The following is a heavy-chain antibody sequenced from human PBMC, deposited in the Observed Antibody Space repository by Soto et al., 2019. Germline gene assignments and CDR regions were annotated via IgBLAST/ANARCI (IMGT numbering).Heavy chain of an antibody. J-gene: IGHJ5*02. Sequence: QLQLQESGPGLVKPSETLSLTCTVSGGSIRTGTYYWAWIRQTPGKALEGIGRVYYSGSTEYNPSLKIRMPLTVDSSKINYALKLSAVTVADIAVYYCVADLAFCGGVCHSGPGNWFDLWGQGSLVTVCS. CDR3: VADLAFCGGVCHSGPGNWFDL. V-gene: IGHV4-39*01. CDR2: VYYSGST. CDR1: GGSIRTGTYY. D-gene: IGHD2-21*01.